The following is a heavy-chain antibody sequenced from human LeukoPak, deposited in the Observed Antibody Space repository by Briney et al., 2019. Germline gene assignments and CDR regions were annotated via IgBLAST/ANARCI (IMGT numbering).Heavy chain of an antibody. J-gene: IGHJ4*02. CDR2: IYYSGST. CDR1: GGSVSGGSYY. V-gene: IGHV4-61*01. Sequence: SETLSLTCTVSGGSVSGGSYYWSWIRQPPGKGLEWIGYIYYSGSTNYNPSLKSRVTISIDTSKNQFSLKLSSVTAADTAVYYCARDRVRGSSNPYFDYWGQGTLVTVSS. D-gene: IGHD1-26*01. CDR3: ARDRVRGSSNPYFDY.